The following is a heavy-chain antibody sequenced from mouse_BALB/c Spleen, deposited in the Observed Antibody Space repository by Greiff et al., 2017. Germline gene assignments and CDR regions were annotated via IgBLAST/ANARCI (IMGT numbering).Heavy chain of an antibody. CDR1: GYTFSSYW. Sequence: VKLQESGAELMKPGASVKISCKATGYTFSSYWIEWVKQRPGHGLEWIGEILPGSGSTNYNEKFKGKATFTADTSSNTAYMQLSSLTSEDSAVYYCARWGLRRGFDYWGQGTTLTVSS. V-gene: IGHV1-9*01. J-gene: IGHJ2*01. D-gene: IGHD2-4*01. CDR2: ILPGSGST. CDR3: ARWGLRRGFDY.